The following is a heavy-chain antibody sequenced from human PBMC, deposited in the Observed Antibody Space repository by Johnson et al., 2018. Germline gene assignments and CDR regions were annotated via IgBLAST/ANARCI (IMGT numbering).Heavy chain of an antibody. V-gene: IGHV1-8*01. CDR1: RYTFTSYE. J-gene: IGHJ3*02. D-gene: IGHD6-13*01. CDR3: AREEAALSFDS. CDR2: MNPNSGTT. Sequence: QVQLVQSGAAVKKSRASVKVSCKASRYTFTSYEINWVRQAPGQGLEWMGWMNPNSGTTGYAQRFQGRVTMTRNPSISTAYMELSSLRSEDTAVYYRAREEAALSFDSWGQGTMVTVSS.